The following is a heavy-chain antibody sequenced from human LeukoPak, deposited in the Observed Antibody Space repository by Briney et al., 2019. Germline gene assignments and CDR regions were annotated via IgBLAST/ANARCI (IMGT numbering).Heavy chain of an antibody. CDR2: IYDDNT. D-gene: IGHD5-12*01. CDR1: GFTVSAYA. CDR3: AKDAYEGNYYYYYGMDV. Sequence: GVSLRLSCAASGFTVSAYAMAWVRQAPGKGLEWVSTIYDDNTYYADSVKGRFTISRDNSKNTLYLQMNSLRAEDTAVYYCAKDAYEGNYYYYYGMDVWGQGTTVTVSS. V-gene: IGHV3-23*01. J-gene: IGHJ6*02.